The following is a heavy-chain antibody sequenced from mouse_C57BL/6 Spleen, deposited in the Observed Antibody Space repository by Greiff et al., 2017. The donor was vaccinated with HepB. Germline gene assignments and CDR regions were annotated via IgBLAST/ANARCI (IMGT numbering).Heavy chain of an antibody. Sequence: FHLQQSGPELVKPGASVKISCKASGYSFTDYNMNWVKQSNGKSLEWIGVINPNYGTTSYNQKFKGKATLTVDQSSSTAYMQLNSLTSEDSAVYYCARIEGPLGYYFDYWGQGTTLTVSS. D-gene: IGHD6-1*01. CDR2: INPNYGTT. CDR3: ARIEGPLGYYFDY. V-gene: IGHV1-39*01. J-gene: IGHJ2*01. CDR1: GYSFTDYN.